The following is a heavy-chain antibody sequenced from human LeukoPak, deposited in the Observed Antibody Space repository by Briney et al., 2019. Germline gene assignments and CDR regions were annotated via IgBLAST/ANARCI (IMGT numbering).Heavy chain of an antibody. CDR2: ISYDGSNK. J-gene: IGHJ4*02. D-gene: IGHD1-26*01. CDR3: ARDLQEGALDY. V-gene: IGHV3-30*01. CDR1: GFTFSSYA. Sequence: GGSLRLSCAASGFTFSSYAMHWVRQAPGKGLEWVAVISYDGSNKYYVDSVKGRFTISRDNSKNTLYLQMNSLRAEDTAVYYCARDLQEGALDYWGQGTLVTVSS.